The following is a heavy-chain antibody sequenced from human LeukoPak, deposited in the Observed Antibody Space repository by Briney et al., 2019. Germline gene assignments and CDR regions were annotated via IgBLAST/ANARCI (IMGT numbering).Heavy chain of an antibody. V-gene: IGHV4-59*12. CDR2: IYYSGST. J-gene: IGHJ2*01. CDR3: ARRPLSGIAGDWYFDL. Sequence: SETLSLTCTVSGGSISSYYWSWIRQPPGKGLEWIGYIYYSGSTNYNPSLKSRVTMLVDTSKNQFSLKLSSVTAADTAVYYCARRPLSGIAGDWYFDLWGRGTLVTVSS. D-gene: IGHD6-13*01. CDR1: GGSISSYY.